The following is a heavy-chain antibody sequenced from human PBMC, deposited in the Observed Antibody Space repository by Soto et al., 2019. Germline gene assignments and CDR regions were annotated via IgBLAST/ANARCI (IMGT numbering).Heavy chain of an antibody. D-gene: IGHD6-19*01. CDR1: GYTFTSYE. V-gene: IGHV1-46*01. Sequence: GASVKVSCKASGYTFTSYEMHWVRQAPGQGLEWMGIISPSDGSTTYAQKFQSRVTMTRDTSTSTVYMELSSLRSEDTAVYYCAKDTGIAVAGPARSWGQGTLVTVSS. CDR2: ISPSDGST. J-gene: IGHJ5*02. CDR3: AKDTGIAVAGPARS.